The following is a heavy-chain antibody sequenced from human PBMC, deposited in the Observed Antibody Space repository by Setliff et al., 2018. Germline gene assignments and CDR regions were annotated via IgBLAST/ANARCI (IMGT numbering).Heavy chain of an antibody. CDR1: GGSISSSSYY. J-gene: IGHJ4*02. CDR2: IYTSGST. V-gene: IGHV4-61*02. CDR3: ARSLSTTLDY. D-gene: IGHD1-7*01. Sequence: PSETLSLTCTVSGGSISSSSYYWSWIRQPAGKGLEWIGRIYTSGSTNYNPSLKSRVTISVDTSKNQFSLKLSSVTAADTAVYYCARSLSTTLDYWGQGTLVTVSS.